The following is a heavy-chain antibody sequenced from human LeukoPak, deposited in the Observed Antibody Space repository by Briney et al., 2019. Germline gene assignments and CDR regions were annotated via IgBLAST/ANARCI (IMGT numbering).Heavy chain of an antibody. CDR3: ARKHDLLWGSYRSHNRPSWFDP. J-gene: IGHJ5*02. Sequence: ASVKVSCKASGYTFTSYGISWVRQAPGQGLEWMGWISAYNGNTNYAQKLQGRVTMTTDTSTSTAYMELRSLRSDDTAVYYCARKHDLLWGSYRSHNRPSWFDPWGQGTLVTVSS. CDR1: GYTFTSYG. D-gene: IGHD3-16*02. CDR2: ISAYNGNT. V-gene: IGHV1-18*01.